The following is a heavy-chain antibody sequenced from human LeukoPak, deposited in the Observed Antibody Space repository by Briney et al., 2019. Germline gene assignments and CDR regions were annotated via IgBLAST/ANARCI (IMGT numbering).Heavy chain of an antibody. CDR2: INPSGGST. D-gene: IGHD6-13*01. V-gene: IGHV1-46*01. CDR3: ASRSREQQLVKEYYFDY. Sequence: GASVKVSCKASGYTFTGYYMHWVRQAPGQGLEWMGIINPSGGSTSYAQKFQGRVTMTRDTSTSTVYMELSSLRSEDTAVYYCASRSREQQLVKEYYFDYWGQGTLVTVSS. J-gene: IGHJ4*02. CDR1: GYTFTGYY.